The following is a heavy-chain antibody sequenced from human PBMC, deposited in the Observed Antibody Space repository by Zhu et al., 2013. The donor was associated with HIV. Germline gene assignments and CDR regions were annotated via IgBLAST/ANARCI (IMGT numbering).Heavy chain of an antibody. V-gene: IGHV3-15*01. Sequence: EVQLVESGGGLVKPGGSLRLSCAASGFTFSNAWMSWVRQAPGKGLEWVGRIKSKTDGGTTDYAAPVKGRFTISRDDSKNTLYLQMNSLKTEDTAVYYCTTVMITTVTTTWYFDLWGLAPWSLSPQ. CDR2: IKSKTDGGTT. CDR1: GFTFSNAW. CDR3: TTVMITTVTTTWYFDL. J-gene: IGHJ2*01. D-gene: IGHD4-17*01.